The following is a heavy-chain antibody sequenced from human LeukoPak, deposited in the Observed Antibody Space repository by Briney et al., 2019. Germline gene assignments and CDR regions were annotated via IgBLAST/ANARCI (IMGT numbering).Heavy chain of an antibody. D-gene: IGHD5-24*01. CDR3: ARSLAVGKDGYNLFAGY. V-gene: IGHV4-59*01. Sequence: SETLSLTCTVSGGSISSYYWSWIRQPPGKGLEWIGYIYYSGSTNYNPSLKSRVTISVDTSKNQFSLKLSSVTAADTAVYYCARSLAVGKDGYNLFAGYWGQGTLVTVSS. CDR1: GGSISSYY. CDR2: IYYSGST. J-gene: IGHJ4*02.